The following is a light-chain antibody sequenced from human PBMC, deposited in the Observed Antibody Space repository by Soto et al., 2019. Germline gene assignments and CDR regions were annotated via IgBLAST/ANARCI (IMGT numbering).Light chain of an antibody. Sequence: EIVMTQSPATLSVSPGESATLSCRASQSVNIYLACYQQKPGQAPRLLIFGASSRATSIPARFSGGGSGTEFNLIISSLQSADFAVYYCQQYADWLRLTFGGGTKVEIK. V-gene: IGKV3D-15*01. J-gene: IGKJ4*01. CDR2: GAS. CDR1: QSVNIY. CDR3: QQYADWLRLT.